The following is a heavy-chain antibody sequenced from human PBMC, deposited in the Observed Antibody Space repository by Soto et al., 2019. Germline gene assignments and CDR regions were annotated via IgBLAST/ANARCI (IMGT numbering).Heavy chain of an antibody. J-gene: IGHJ6*02. D-gene: IGHD3-10*01. CDR2: IWYDGSNK. Sequence: GGSLRLSCAASGFPFSSYGMHWVRQAPGKGLEWVAVIWYDGSNKYYADSVKGRFTISRDNSKNTLYLQMNSLRAEDTAVYYCARDQVGGLLWFGESLYGMDVWGQGTTVTVSS. V-gene: IGHV3-33*01. CDR1: GFPFSSYG. CDR3: ARDQVGGLLWFGESLYGMDV.